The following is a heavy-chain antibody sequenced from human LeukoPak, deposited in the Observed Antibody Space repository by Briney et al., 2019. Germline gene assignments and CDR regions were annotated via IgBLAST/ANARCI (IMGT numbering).Heavy chain of an antibody. D-gene: IGHD6-19*01. J-gene: IGHJ6*03. CDR2: INHSGST. V-gene: IGHV4-34*01. CDR1: GGSFSGYY. Sequence: PSETLSLTCAVYGGSFSGYYWSWIRQPPGKGLEWIGEINHSGSTNYNPSLKSRVTMSVDTSKNQFSLKLSSVTAADTAVYYCARVGYSSGTTVMDVWGKGTTVTVSS. CDR3: ARVGYSSGTTVMDV.